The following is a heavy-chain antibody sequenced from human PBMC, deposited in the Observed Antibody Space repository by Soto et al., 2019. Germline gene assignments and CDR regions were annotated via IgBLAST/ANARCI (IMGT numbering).Heavy chain of an antibody. J-gene: IGHJ5*02. CDR3: ASASGHRSYDP. CDR2: ISGSGGST. V-gene: IGHV3-23*01. D-gene: IGHD3-10*01. Sequence: EVQLLESGGGLVQPGGSLRLSCAASGFTFSSYAMSWVRQAPGKGLEWVSAISGSGGSTYYADSVKGRFTISRDNCKNTLYLRMNSLRTEDTAVYCCASASGHRSYDPWGQGTHVIVSA. CDR1: GFTFSSYA.